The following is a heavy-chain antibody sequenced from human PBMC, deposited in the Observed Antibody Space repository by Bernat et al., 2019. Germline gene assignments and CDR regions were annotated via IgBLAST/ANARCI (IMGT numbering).Heavy chain of an antibody. V-gene: IGHV4-39*01. CDR2: IDYSGST. Sequence: QPQLQESGPGLVKPSETLSLTCTVSGASISSSGHYWGWVRQPPGKGLEWIGTIDYSGSTKYNPSLKSRVTISGDTPKSRFSLKLSCGTTTDTAVYCCARGRRKGDSWGQGTLVTVSS. J-gene: IGHJ4*02. CDR3: ARGRRKGDS. CDR1: GASISSSGHY.